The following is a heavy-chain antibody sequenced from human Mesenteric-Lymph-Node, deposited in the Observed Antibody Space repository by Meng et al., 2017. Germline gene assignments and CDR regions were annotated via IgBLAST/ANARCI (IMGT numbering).Heavy chain of an antibody. Sequence: QVQQQQWGAGLLKPSETLSLTGAVYNGSFNAYYWTWIRQPPGKGLEWIGEINHSGSTHYDPSLNGRVTISMDTSKNQFSLTLSSVTAADTAVYYCVRENWTSNNWGQGTLVTVSS. CDR1: NGSFNAYY. D-gene: IGHD3/OR15-3a*01. CDR3: VRENWTSNN. CDR2: INHSGST. V-gene: IGHV4-34*01. J-gene: IGHJ4*02.